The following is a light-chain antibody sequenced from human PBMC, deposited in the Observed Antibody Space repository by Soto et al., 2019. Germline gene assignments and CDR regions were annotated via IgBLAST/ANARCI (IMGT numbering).Light chain of an antibody. J-gene: IGKJ5*01. V-gene: IGKV3-20*01. Sequence: EIVLTQSPGTLSLSQGERATLSCRASQSVRSSYLAWYQQKPGQAPRLLIYGASSRATGIPDRFSGSGSGTDFTLTISRLEPEDFAVYYCQQYGSSSITFGQGTRLEIK. CDR1: QSVRSSY. CDR3: QQYGSSSIT. CDR2: GAS.